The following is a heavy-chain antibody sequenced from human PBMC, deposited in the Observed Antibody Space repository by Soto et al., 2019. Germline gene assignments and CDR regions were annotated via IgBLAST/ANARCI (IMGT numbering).Heavy chain of an antibody. J-gene: IGHJ5*02. V-gene: IGHV4-59*12. Sequence: SETLSLTCTVSGGSISSYYWSWIRQPPGKGLEWIGYIYYSGSTNYNPSLKSRVTISADKSISTAYLQWSSLKASDTAMYYCARFQLLWKEDNWFDPWGQGTLVTVSS. CDR2: IYYSGST. CDR3: ARFQLLWKEDNWFDP. CDR1: GGSISSYY. D-gene: IGHD2-2*01.